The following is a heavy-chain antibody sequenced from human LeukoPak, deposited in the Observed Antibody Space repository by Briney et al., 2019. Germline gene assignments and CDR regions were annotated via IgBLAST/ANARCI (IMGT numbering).Heavy chain of an antibody. CDR2: IYYSGST. Sequence: SETLSVTCTVSGGSISSSSYYWGWIRQPPGKGLEWIGSIYYSGSTYYNPSLKSRVTISVDTSKNQFSLKLSSVTAADTAVYYCARHKGGNGDYGIGYWGQGTLVTVSS. CDR1: GGSISSSSYY. D-gene: IGHD4-17*01. J-gene: IGHJ4*02. CDR3: ARHKGGNGDYGIGY. V-gene: IGHV4-39*01.